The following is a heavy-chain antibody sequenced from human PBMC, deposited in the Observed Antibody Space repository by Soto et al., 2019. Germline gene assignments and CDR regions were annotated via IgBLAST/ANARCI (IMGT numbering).Heavy chain of an antibody. J-gene: IGHJ2*01. CDR3: ARDRVTMVRGVRLRHFDL. D-gene: IGHD3-10*01. Sequence: QVQLVQSGAEVKKPGASVKVSCKASGYTFTSYYMHWVRQAPGQGLEWMGIINPSGGSTSYAQKFQGRVTMTRDTSTSTVYMELSSLRSEDTAVYYCARDRVTMVRGVRLRHFDLWGRGTLVTVSS. CDR2: INPSGGST. CDR1: GYTFTSYY. V-gene: IGHV1-46*03.